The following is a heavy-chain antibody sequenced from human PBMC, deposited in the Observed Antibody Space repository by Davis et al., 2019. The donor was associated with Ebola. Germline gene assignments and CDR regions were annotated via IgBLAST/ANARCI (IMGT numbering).Heavy chain of an antibody. Sequence: MPSETLSLTCAVSGDSISSSNWWSWVRQPPGKGLEWIGEISQSGSTNYNPSLKSRVTISVDTSKNQFSLKLSSVTAADTAVYYCARARGISTWFDPWGQGTLVTVSS. CDR3: ARARGISTWFDP. CDR1: GDSISSSNW. CDR2: ISQSGST. D-gene: IGHD3-3*01. J-gene: IGHJ5*02. V-gene: IGHV4-4*02.